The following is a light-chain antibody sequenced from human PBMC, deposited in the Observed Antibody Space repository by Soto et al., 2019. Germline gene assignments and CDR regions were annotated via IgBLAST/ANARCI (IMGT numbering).Light chain of an antibody. J-gene: IGKJ1*01. V-gene: IGKV3-20*01. Sequence: ILSTRTPAGLTLSPGERATLSCRASQGVSNYLAWYQQKPGQAPRLLIYGASTRATGIPDRFSGSGSGTDFTLTISRLEPEDVAVYYCQQYGSSPQTFGQGTKVDIK. CDR1: QGVSNY. CDR3: QQYGSSPQT. CDR2: GAS.